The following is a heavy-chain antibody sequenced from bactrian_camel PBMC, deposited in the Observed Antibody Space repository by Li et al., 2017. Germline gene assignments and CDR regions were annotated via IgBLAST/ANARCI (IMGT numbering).Heavy chain of an antibody. CDR3: AAGASVIDGPALRVGAYTY. J-gene: IGHJ4*01. CDR1: KFIYR. D-gene: IGHD5*01. Sequence: HVQLVESGGGSVQAGGSLRLSCVASKFIYRMAWFRQAPGKEREGVATIGLGGTTTYADSVKGRFTISKDNAKNTPYLQMNSLKPEDTAIYYCAAGASVIDGPALRVGAYTYWGQGTQVTVS. V-gene: IGHV3S53*01. CDR2: IGLGGTT.